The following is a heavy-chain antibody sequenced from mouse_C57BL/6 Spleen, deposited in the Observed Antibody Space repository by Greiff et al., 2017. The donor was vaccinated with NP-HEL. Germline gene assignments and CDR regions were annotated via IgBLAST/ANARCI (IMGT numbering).Heavy chain of an antibody. J-gene: IGHJ4*01. CDR1: GFTFSDYG. CDR3: ARGRGGYAMDY. CDR2: ISSGSSTI. V-gene: IGHV5-17*01. Sequence: EVKVVESGGGLVKPGGSLKLSCAASGFTFSDYGMHWVRQAPEKGLEWVAYISSGSSTIYYADTVKGRFTISRDNAKNTLFLQMTSLRSEDTAMYYCARGRGGYAMDYWGQGTSVTVSS.